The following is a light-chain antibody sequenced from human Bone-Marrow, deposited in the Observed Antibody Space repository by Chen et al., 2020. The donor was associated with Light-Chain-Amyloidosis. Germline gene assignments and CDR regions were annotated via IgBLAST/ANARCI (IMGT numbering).Light chain of an antibody. CDR1: QSITNNL. J-gene: IGKJ1*01. CDR3: QQYVNSQWT. CDR2: DAT. Sequence: EFVVTPSPGTLSLSPGESATLSCRPSQSITNNLLAWYQFKPGQAPGLLINDATSRATGIPDRFSGSGSGTDFTLTISRLEPEDFAGYYCQQYVNSQWTFGQGTKVEIK. V-gene: IGKV3-20*01.